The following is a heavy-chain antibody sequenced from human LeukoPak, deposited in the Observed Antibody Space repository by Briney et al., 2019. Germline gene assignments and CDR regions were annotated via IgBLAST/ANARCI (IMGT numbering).Heavy chain of an antibody. CDR1: GFTFSSYW. D-gene: IGHD3-10*01. V-gene: IGHV3-7*01. Sequence: PGGSLRLSCAASGFTFSSYWMSWVRQAPGKGLEWVANIEQGGSGKYYVDSVKGRFTISRDNAKNSLYLQMNSLRAEDTAVYYCARDPGIPVAFDIWGQGTMVTVSS. J-gene: IGHJ3*02. CDR2: IEQGGSGK. CDR3: ARDPGIPVAFDI.